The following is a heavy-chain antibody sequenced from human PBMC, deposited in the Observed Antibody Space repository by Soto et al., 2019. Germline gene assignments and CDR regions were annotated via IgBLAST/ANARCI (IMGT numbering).Heavy chain of an antibody. CDR2: IYYSGST. V-gene: IGHV4-31*03. D-gene: IGHD3-10*01. CDR3: ARVGNYGSGSYYTTAPDAFDI. Sequence: PSETLSLTCPVSGGSISSGGYYWSWIRQHPGKGLEWIGYIYYSGSTYYNPSFKSRVTISVDTSKNQFSLKLSSVTAADTAVYYCARVGNYGSGSYYTTAPDAFDIWGQGTMVTVSS. CDR1: GGSISSGGYY. J-gene: IGHJ3*02.